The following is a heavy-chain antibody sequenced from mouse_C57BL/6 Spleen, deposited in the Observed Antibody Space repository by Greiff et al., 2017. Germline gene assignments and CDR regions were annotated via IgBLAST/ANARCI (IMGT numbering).Heavy chain of an antibody. Sequence: EVTLQESGPGLAKPSQTLSLTCSVTGYSITSDYWNWIRKFPGNKLEYMGYISYSGSTYYNPSLKSRISITRDTSKNQYYLQLNSVTTEDTATYDCARCPIYDGYPDYFDYWGQGTTLTVSS. V-gene: IGHV3-8*01. CDR2: ISYSGST. J-gene: IGHJ2*01. D-gene: IGHD2-3*01. CDR1: GYSITSDY. CDR3: ARCPIYDGYPDYFDY.